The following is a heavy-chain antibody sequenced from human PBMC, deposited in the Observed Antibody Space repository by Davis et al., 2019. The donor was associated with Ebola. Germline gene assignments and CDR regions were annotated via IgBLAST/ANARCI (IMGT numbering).Heavy chain of an antibody. Sequence: SVKVSCKSSGGSLGSYAFSWVRQAPGQGLEWMGWIVPMFGKTRYAQKFQGRLTITADASTNTAYMELINLRFDDSAVYFCARAPSSEGYCSGGTCYWFDPWGQGTLVTVSS. CDR2: IVPMFGKT. V-gene: IGHV1-69*13. D-gene: IGHD2-15*01. CDR3: ARAPSSEGYCSGGTCYWFDP. J-gene: IGHJ5*02. CDR1: GGSLGSYA.